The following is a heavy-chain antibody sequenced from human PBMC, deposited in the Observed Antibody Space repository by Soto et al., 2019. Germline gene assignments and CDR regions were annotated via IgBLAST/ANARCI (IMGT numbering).Heavy chain of an antibody. J-gene: IGHJ4*01. V-gene: IGHV3-15*07. Sequence: RGSLRVRCAASGCTFTHAAINLVRQPPGKGLEWVGRIKSKTDGGTTDYAEPVKGRFAISRDDSNNMVYLQMNSLKIEDTAVYYCTTDSYSTVILDRLDYPGRRTLVIVSS. D-gene: IGHD2-8*02. CDR1: GCTFTHAA. CDR3: TTDSYSTVILDRLDY. CDR2: IKSKTDGGTT.